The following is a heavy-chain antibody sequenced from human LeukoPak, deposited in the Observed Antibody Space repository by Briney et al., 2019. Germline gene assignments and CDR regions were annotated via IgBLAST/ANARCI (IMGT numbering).Heavy chain of an antibody. CDR1: GDSVSSNSAV. CDR2: TYYRSKWYN. V-gene: IGHV6-1*01. J-gene: IGHJ4*02. D-gene: IGHD6-25*01. CDR3: AQGGAAAGFDY. Sequence: SQTLSLTCGISGDSVSSNSAVWNWIRQSPSRGLEWLGRTYYRSKWYNGYAESVKSRITVNPDTSKNQFSLQLNSVTPEDTAVYYCAQGGAAAGFDYWGQGTLVTVSS.